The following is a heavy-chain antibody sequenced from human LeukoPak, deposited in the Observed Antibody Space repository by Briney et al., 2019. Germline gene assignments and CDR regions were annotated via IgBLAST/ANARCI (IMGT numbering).Heavy chain of an antibody. CDR1: GFTFSSYG. CDR2: IWYDGSNK. Sequence: PGRSLRLSCAASGFTFSSYGMHWVRQAPGKGLEWVAVIWYDGSNKYYADSVKGRFTISRDNSKNTLYLQMNSLRAEDTAVYYCAKVPSVYCSSTSCYLDYWGQGTLVTVSS. J-gene: IGHJ4*02. CDR3: AKVPSVYCSSTSCYLDY. V-gene: IGHV3-33*06. D-gene: IGHD2-2*01.